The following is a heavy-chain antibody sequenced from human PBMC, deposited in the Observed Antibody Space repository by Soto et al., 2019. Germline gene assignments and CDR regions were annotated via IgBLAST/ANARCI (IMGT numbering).Heavy chain of an antibody. J-gene: IGHJ4*02. CDR3: ARVAYDSSGYYRYYFEY. Sequence: PGGSLRLSCAASGFTFSSYEMNWVRQAPGKGLEWVSYISSSGSTIYYADSVKGRFTISRDNAKNSLYLQMNSLRAEDTAVYYCARVAYDSSGYYRYYFEYWGQGTLVTSPQ. CDR2: ISSSGSTI. D-gene: IGHD3-22*01. CDR1: GFTFSSYE. V-gene: IGHV3-48*03.